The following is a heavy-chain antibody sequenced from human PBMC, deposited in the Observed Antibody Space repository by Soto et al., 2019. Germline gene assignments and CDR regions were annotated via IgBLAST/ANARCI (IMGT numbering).Heavy chain of an antibody. CDR3: ARDLDSNYGNWFDP. V-gene: IGHV3-21*01. D-gene: IGHD4-4*01. Sequence: EVQLVESGGGLVKPGGSLRLSCAASGFTFSSYSMNWVRQAPGKGLEWVSSISSSSSYIYYADSVKGRFTISRDNAKNSLYLQMNSLRAEDTAVYYCARDLDSNYGNWFDPWGQGTLVTVSS. J-gene: IGHJ5*02. CDR1: GFTFSSYS. CDR2: ISSSSSYI.